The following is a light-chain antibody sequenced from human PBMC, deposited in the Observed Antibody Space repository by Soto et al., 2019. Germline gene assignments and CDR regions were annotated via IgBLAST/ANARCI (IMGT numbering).Light chain of an antibody. CDR2: WAS. CDR1: QSVLYSSNNKNY. Sequence: DIVMTQSPDSLAVSLGERATINCKSSQSVLYSSNNKNYLAWYQQKPGQPPKLLIYWASTRQSGVPDRFSGSGSGTDFTLTISSLQAEDVAVYYCHQYYSIRTFGQGTKVEI. CDR3: HQYYSIRT. J-gene: IGKJ1*01. V-gene: IGKV4-1*01.